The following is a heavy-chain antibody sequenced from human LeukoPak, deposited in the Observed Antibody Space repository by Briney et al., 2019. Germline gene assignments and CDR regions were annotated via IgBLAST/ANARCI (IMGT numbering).Heavy chain of an antibody. V-gene: IGHV6-1*01. J-gene: IGHJ6*02. CDR3: ARAVVMIPFYYYYGMDV. D-gene: IGHD3-22*01. CDR1: GDSVSSNSAA. Sequence: SQTLSLTCAISGDSVSSNSAAWNWIRQSTSRGLEWLGRTYYRSKWYNDYAVSVKSRITINPDTSKNQFSLQLNSVTPEDTAVYYCARAVVMIPFYYYYGMDVWGQGTTVTVSS. CDR2: TYYRSKWYN.